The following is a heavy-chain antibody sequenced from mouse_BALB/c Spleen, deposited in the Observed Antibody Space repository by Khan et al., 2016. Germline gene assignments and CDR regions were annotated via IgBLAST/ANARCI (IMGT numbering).Heavy chain of an antibody. CDR2: ISSGGSYT. CDR3: ARQLDGSSSYYAMDH. V-gene: IGHV5-6*01. CDR1: GFTFSNYA. D-gene: IGHD1-1*01. J-gene: IGHJ4*01. Sequence: EVELVESGGDLVKPGGSLNLSCAASGFTFSNYAMSWVRQTPDKRLVWVATISSGGSYTYNPDSVKGRFTTSTAIATNTLCLQMSSLKSEDTAIYYCARQLDGSSSYYAMDHWGQGASDTVSS.